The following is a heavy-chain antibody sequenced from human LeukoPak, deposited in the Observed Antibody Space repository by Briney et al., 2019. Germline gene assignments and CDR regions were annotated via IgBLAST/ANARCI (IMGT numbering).Heavy chain of an antibody. V-gene: IGHV3-48*01. D-gene: IGHD3-10*01. CDR3: ARDGSGSYGAFDY. CDR2: ISSSSSTI. J-gene: IGHJ4*02. CDR1: GFTFSSYS. Sequence: PGGSLRLSCAASGFTFSSYSMNWVRQAPGKGLEWVSYISSSSSTIYYADPVKGRFTISRDNAKNSLYLQMNSLRAEDTAVYYCARDGSGSYGAFDYWGQGTLVTVSS.